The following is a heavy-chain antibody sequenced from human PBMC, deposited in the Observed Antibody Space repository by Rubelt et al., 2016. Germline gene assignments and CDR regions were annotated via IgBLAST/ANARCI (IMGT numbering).Heavy chain of an antibody. J-gene: IGHJ4*02. Sequence: ASGFTFSSYSMNWVRQAPGKGLEWVSSISSSSSYIYYADSVKGRFTISRDNAKNSLYLQMNSLRAEDTAVYYCARDSGYSRRGYFDYWGQGTLVTVSS. V-gene: IGHV3-21*01. CDR3: ARDSGYSRRGYFDY. CDR2: ISSSSSYI. D-gene: IGHD6-13*01. CDR1: GFTFSSYS.